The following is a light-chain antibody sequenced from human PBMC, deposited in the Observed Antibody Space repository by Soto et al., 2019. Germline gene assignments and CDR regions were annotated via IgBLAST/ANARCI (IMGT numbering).Light chain of an antibody. Sequence: EIVMTQSPATLSVSPGERATLSCMASQSVSSSYLAWYQQKPGQAPRLLIYGVSTRATGIADRFSGSGSGTDFTLTISRLEPEDVAVYYCQQYGNSAITLGQGTRLEIK. CDR3: QQYGNSAIT. J-gene: IGKJ5*01. CDR1: QSVSSSY. V-gene: IGKV3-20*01. CDR2: GVS.